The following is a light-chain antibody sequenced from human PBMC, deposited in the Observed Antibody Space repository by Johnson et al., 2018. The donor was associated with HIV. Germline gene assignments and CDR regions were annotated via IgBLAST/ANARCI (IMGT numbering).Light chain of an antibody. CDR3: GIWDSSLSALYV. CDR2: DNN. CDR1: SSNIGDNY. J-gene: IGLJ1*01. Sequence: QSVLTQPPSVSAAPGQKVTISCSGSSSNIGDNYVSWYQQLPGTAPKLLIYDNNKRPSGIPDRFSGSKSGTSATLRLTGLPTGDEADYYCGIWDSSLSALYVFGTGTKFTVL. V-gene: IGLV1-51*01.